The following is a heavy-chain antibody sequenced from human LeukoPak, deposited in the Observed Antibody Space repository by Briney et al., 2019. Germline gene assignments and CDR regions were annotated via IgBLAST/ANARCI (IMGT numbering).Heavy chain of an antibody. CDR3: ARVAVAGNFDY. CDR2: TSAYNGNT. CDR1: GYTFTSYG. D-gene: IGHD6-19*01. Sequence: ASVKVSCRASGYTFTSYGISWVRQAPGQGLEWMGWTSAYNGNTNYAQKLQGRVTMTTDTSTSTAYMELRSLRSDDTAVYYRARVAVAGNFDYWGQGTLVTVSS. J-gene: IGHJ4*02. V-gene: IGHV1-18*01.